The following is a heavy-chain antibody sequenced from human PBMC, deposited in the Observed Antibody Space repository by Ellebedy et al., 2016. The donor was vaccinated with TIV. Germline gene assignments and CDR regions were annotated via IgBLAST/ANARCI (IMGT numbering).Heavy chain of an antibody. V-gene: IGHV1-18*01. J-gene: IGHJ6*02. CDR1: GYTFTSYG. Sequence: ASVKVSCKASGYTFTSYGISWVRQAPGQGLEWMRWISAYNGNTNYAQKLQGRVTMATDTSTSTAYMELRSLRSDDTAVYYCARRGFTMIAAGMDVWGQGTTVTVSS. D-gene: IGHD3-22*01. CDR2: ISAYNGNT. CDR3: ARRGFTMIAAGMDV.